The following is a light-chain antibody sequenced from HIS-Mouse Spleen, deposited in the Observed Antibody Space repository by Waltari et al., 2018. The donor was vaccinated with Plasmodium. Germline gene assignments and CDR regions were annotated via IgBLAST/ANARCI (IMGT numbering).Light chain of an antibody. CDR3: YSTDSSGNHRV. CDR2: EDS. J-gene: IGLJ3*02. CDR1: ALPKKY. Sequence: SYELTQPPSVSVSPGQTARITCSGDALPKKYAYWYPQKSGQAPVLVIYEDSKRPSGSAERVAGSSSGTMATLTISGAQVEDEADYYCYSTDSSGNHRVFGGGTKLTVL. V-gene: IGLV3-10*01.